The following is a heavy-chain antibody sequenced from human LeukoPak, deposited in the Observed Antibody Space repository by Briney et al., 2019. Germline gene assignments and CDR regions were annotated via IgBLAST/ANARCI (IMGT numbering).Heavy chain of an antibody. CDR2: ISAYNGNT. CDR3: ARGATQYAILTGSTGWFGP. D-gene: IGHD3-9*01. V-gene: IGHV1-18*01. J-gene: IGHJ5*02. Sequence: GASVKVSCKASGYTFTSYGISWVRQAPGQGLEWMGWISAYNGNTNYAQKLQGRVTMTTDTSTSTAYMELRSLRSDDTAVYYCARGATQYAILTGSTGWFGPWGQGTLVTVSS. CDR1: GYTFTSYG.